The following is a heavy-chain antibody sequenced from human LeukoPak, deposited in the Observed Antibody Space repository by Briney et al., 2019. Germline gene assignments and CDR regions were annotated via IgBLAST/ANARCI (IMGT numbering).Heavy chain of an antibody. D-gene: IGHD2-2*01. J-gene: IGHJ6*04. V-gene: IGHV3-7*03. Sequence: GGSLRLSCAASGFTFSSYWMSWVRQAPGKGLEWVANIKQDGSEKYYVDSVKGRFTISRDNAKNSLYLQMNSLRAEDTAVYYCARDPIVVVPARKIRYYYYGMDVWGKGITVTVSS. CDR3: ARDPIVVVPARKIRYYYYGMDV. CDR1: GFTFSSYW. CDR2: IKQDGSEK.